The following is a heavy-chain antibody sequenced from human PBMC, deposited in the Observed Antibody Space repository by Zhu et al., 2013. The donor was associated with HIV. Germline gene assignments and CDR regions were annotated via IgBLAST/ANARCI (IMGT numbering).Heavy chain of an antibody. CDR2: FVPEDDYP. V-gene: IGHV1-24*01. Sequence: QVQLEQSGAEEKKPGASVKVSCRVSGYTLTELSIHWVRQAPGKGLEWMGGFVPEDDYPNYPQKFQGRVTMTEDISTDTAYMELSGLRSEDTALYYCATLYGDYGAYYYDYWGQGTLVTVSS. CDR1: GYTLTELS. D-gene: IGHD4-17*01. J-gene: IGHJ4*02. CDR3: ATLYGDYGAYYYDY.